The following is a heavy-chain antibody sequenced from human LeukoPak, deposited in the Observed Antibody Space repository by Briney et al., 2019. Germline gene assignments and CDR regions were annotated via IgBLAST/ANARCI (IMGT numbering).Heavy chain of an antibody. D-gene: IGHD6-13*01. CDR2: ISSSGNTI. CDR1: GFTFSSYS. V-gene: IGHV3-48*04. CDR3: ARVAAAGTYYMDV. J-gene: IGHJ6*03. Sequence: GGSLRLSCAASGFTFSSYSMNWVRQAPGKGLEWVSYISSSGNTIYYADSVKGRFTISRDNAKNSLYLQMNSLRAEDTAVYYCARVAAAGTYYMDVWGKGTTVTISS.